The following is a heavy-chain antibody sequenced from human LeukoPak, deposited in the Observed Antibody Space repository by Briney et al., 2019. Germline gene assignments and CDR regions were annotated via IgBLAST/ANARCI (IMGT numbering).Heavy chain of an antibody. V-gene: IGHV3-49*03. CDR1: GFSFGDYI. D-gene: IGHD2-21*02. Sequence: GRSLRLSCTASGFSFGDYIMSWFRQAPGKGLEWVGFIRSKAYGETTEHAASVKGRFTISRDDSRSIAYLQMNSLKTEDTAVYYCSRGVRLPYYWGQGTLVTVSS. CDR3: SRGVRLPYY. CDR2: IRSKAYGETT. J-gene: IGHJ4*02.